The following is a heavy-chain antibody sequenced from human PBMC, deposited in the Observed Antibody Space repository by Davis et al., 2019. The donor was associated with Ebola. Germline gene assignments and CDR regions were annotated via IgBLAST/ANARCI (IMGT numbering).Heavy chain of an antibody. CDR2: ISGSGGST. J-gene: IGHJ6*02. CDR1: GFTFSSYA. V-gene: IGHV3-23*01. D-gene: IGHD6-19*01. Sequence: GESLKISCAASGFTFSSYAMSWVRQAPGKGLEWVSAISGSGGSTYYADSVKGRFTISRDNSKNTLYLQMNSLRAEDTAVYYCAKHGSGWYFLVGDVWGQGTTVTVSS. CDR3: AKHGSGWYFLVGDV.